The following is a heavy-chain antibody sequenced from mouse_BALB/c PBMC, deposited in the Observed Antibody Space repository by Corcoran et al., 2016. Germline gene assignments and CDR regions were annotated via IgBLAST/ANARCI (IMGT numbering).Heavy chain of an antibody. CDR3: ARWDWYFDV. CDR2: IDPANGNT. V-gene: IGHV14-3*02. CDR1: GFNIKDTY. Sequence: EVQLQQSGAELVKPGASVKLSCTASGFNIKDTYMHWVKQRHEQGQEWIGRIDPANGNTKYDPKFQGKANITADTSSNTAYLQLSSLTSEDTAVYYCARWDWYFDVWGAGTTVTVSS. J-gene: IGHJ1*01.